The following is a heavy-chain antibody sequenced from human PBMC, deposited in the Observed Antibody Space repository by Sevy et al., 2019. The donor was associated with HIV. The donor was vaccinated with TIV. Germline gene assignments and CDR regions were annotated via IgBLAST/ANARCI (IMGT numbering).Heavy chain of an antibody. J-gene: IGHJ4*02. CDR1: GFTFSSYG. V-gene: IGHV3-30*02. CDR3: AKDGSRITMIVVAQYYFDY. Sequence: GRSLRLSCAASGFTFSSYGMHWVRQSPGKGLEWVAFIRYDGSNKYYADSVKGRFTISRDNSKNTLYLQMNSLRAEDTAVYYCAKDGSRITMIVVAQYYFDYWGQGTLVTVSS. D-gene: IGHD3-22*01. CDR2: IRYDGSNK.